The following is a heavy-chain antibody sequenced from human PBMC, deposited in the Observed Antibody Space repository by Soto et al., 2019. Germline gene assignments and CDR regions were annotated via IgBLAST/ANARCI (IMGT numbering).Heavy chain of an antibody. CDR3: AREYGSGSRFDF. CDR1: GYTFTSYG. D-gene: IGHD3-10*01. Sequence: QVQLVQSGAEVKKPGASVKVSCKASGYTFTSYGISWVRQAPGQGLEWMGWISAYNGNTNYAQKLQGRVTMTTDTSTSKAYVESRSLRSADPAVYYCAREYGSGSRFDFWAQGTLVTVSS. J-gene: IGHJ4*02. CDR2: ISAYNGNT. V-gene: IGHV1-18*01.